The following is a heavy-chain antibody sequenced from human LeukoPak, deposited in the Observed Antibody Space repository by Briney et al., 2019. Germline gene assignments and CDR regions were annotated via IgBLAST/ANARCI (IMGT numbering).Heavy chain of an antibody. V-gene: IGHV4-34*01. J-gene: IGHJ5*02. CDR2: INHSGST. CDR3: ARATAIRFLEWSPRSNWFDP. Sequence: SETLSLTCAVYGGSFSGYYWSRIRQPPGKGLEWIGEINHSGSTNYNPSLKSRVTISVDTSKNQFSLKLSSVTAADTAVYYCARATAIRFLEWSPRSNWFDPWGQGTLVTVSS. D-gene: IGHD3-3*01. CDR1: GGSFSGYY.